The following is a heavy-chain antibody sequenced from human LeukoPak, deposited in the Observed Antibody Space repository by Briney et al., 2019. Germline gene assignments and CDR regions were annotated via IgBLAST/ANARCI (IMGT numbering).Heavy chain of an antibody. CDR2: IYYSGST. J-gene: IGHJ2*01. CDR1: GGSISSSSYY. Sequence: PSETLSLTCTVSGGSISSSSYYWGWIRQPPGKGLEWIGSIYYSGSTNYNPSLKSRVTISVHTSKNQFSLKLSSVTAADTAVYYCARGSSYWYFDLWGRGTLVTVSS. CDR3: ARGSSYWYFDL. V-gene: IGHV4-39*07. D-gene: IGHD3-10*01.